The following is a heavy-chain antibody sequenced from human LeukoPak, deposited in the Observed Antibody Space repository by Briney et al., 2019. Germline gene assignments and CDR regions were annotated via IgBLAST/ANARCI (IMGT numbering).Heavy chain of an antibody. D-gene: IGHD2-2*01. CDR1: GFTLSGYW. CDR3: AKDGDQLLRYFDY. J-gene: IGHJ4*02. V-gene: IGHV3-9*01. Sequence: GGSLRLSCAASGFTLSGYWMHWVRQAPGKGLEWVSGISWNSGSIGYADSVKGRFTISRDNAKNSLYLQMNSLRAEDTALYYCAKDGDQLLRYFDYWGQGTLVTVSS. CDR2: ISWNSGSI.